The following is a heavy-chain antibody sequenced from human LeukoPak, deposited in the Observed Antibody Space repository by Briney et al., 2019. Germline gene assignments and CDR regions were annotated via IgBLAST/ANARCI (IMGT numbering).Heavy chain of an antibody. Sequence: GGSLRLSCAASGFTFTNYWMSWVRQAPGKGLEWVANIKEDGGKKYYVDSVKGRFTISRDNAKNSLYLQMDSLRAVDTAVYYCASDTPRQYYYDSSGDYWGQGTLVTVSS. CDR1: GFTFTNYW. J-gene: IGHJ4*02. CDR2: IKEDGGKK. D-gene: IGHD3-22*01. V-gene: IGHV3-7*01. CDR3: ASDTPRQYYYDSSGDY.